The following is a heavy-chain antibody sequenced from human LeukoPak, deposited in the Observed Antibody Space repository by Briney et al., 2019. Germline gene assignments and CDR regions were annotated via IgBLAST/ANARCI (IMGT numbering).Heavy chain of an antibody. CDR3: ARDQSRYSSGWTPLKI. CDR1: GYTFTSYG. J-gene: IGHJ3*02. Sequence: GASVKVSCKASGYTFTSYGISWVRQAPGQGLEGMGWISAYNGNTNHSHKLQGRVTMTTDTSTSTAYMELRSLRSDDTAVYYCARDQSRYSSGWTPLKIWGQGTMVTVSS. V-gene: IGHV1-18*01. D-gene: IGHD6-19*01. CDR2: ISAYNGNT.